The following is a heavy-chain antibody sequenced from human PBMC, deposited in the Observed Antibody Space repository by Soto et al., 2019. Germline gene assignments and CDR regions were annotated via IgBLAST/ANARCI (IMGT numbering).Heavy chain of an antibody. CDR1: GGTFSSYT. CDR3: ARDPSHSIAAAGTGDWFDP. Sequence: ASVKVSCKASGGTFSSYTISWVRQAPGQGLEWMGRIIPILGIANYAQKFQGRVTITADKSTSTAYMELSSLRSEDTAVYYCARDPSHSIAAAGTGDWFDPWGQGTLVTVSS. J-gene: IGHJ5*02. D-gene: IGHD6-13*01. V-gene: IGHV1-69*04. CDR2: IIPILGIA.